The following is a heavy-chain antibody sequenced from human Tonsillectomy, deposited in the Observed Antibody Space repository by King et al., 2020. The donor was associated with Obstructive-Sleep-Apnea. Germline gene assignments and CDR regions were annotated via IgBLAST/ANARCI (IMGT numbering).Heavy chain of an antibody. CDR3: ARDTGAYGDYVGYLDY. D-gene: IGHD4-17*01. V-gene: IGHV3-21*01. CDR2: ISSSSSYI. CDR1: GFTFSSYT. Sequence: VQLVESGGGLVKPGGSLRLSCAASGFTFSSYTMNWVRQAPGKGLEWVSSISSSSSYIYYADSVKGRFTISRDNAKNSLCLQMNSLRAEDTAGYYCARDTGAYGDYVGYLDYWGQGTLVTVSS. J-gene: IGHJ4*02.